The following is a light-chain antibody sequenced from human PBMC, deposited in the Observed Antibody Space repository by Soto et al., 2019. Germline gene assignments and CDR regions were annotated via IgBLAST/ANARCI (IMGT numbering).Light chain of an antibody. Sequence: QPVLTQPPSASAAPGASVTLTCTLSSGNSNDKVDWYQQRPGQGPRSVMRVGTGGIVGSKGDDSPDRFSVLGSGLVRYVTMKNIHLEDESDYHCWADPDSGTKIVCVFGGGTKLTVL. J-gene: IGLJ3*02. CDR3: WADPDSGTKIVCV. V-gene: IGLV9-49*01. CDR1: SGNSNDK. CDR2: VGTGGIVG.